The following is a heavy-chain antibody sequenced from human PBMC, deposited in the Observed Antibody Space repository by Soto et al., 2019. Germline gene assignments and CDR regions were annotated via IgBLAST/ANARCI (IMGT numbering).Heavy chain of an antibody. V-gene: IGHV4-59*01. CDR3: ARSDGRY. Sequence: PSXTLSLTCTDSGGSISIYYWSWIRQPPGXXXXXXGXXXYSXXKKXXXXXXXRXXXGXXXSKNKFSLKLRSVTAADTAVYYCARSDGRYWGQGTLVNVS. CDR1: GGSISIYY. J-gene: IGHJ4*02. CDR2: XXYSXXK.